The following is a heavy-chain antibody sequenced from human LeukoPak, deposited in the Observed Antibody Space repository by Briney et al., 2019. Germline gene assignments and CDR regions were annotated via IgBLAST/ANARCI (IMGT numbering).Heavy chain of an antibody. CDR2: IYYSGST. J-gene: IGHJ3*02. Sequence: SETLSLTCTVSGGSVSSGSYYWSWIRQPPGKGLEWIGYIYYSGSTNYNPSLKSRVTISVDTSKNQFSLKLSSVTAADTAVYYCARGRGQQVDIDAFDIWGQGTMVTVSS. D-gene: IGHD6-13*01. CDR3: ARGRGQQVDIDAFDI. CDR1: GGSVSSGSYY. V-gene: IGHV4-61*01.